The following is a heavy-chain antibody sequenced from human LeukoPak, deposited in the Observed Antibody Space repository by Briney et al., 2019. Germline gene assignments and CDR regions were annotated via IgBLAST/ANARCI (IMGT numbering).Heavy chain of an antibody. J-gene: IGHJ4*02. V-gene: IGHV3-74*01. CDR3: ARPPPYCGGDCYRFDY. CDR2: INSDGSGT. D-gene: IGHD2-21*02. CDR1: GFTFSNYW. Sequence: GGSLILSCAASGFTFSNYWMHWVRQAPGKGLVWVSRINSDGSGTSYADSVKGRFTISRDNAKNTLSLQMNSLRAEDTAVYYCARPPPYCGGDCYRFDYWGQGTLVTVSS.